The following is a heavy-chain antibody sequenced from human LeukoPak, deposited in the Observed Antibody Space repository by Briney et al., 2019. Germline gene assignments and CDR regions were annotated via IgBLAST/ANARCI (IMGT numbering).Heavy chain of an antibody. CDR2: IWHDGSKI. D-gene: IGHD5-24*01. Sequence: GGSLRLSCAASGFTFSYYGMQWVRQAPGKGLEWVALIWHDGSKIHYADSVKGRFTISRDNSKNTLYLQMNSLRAEDTAVYYCAKGLMATIFGLVGYWGQGTLVTVSS. CDR3: AKGLMATIFGLVGY. CDR1: GFTFSYYG. J-gene: IGHJ4*02. V-gene: IGHV3-33*06.